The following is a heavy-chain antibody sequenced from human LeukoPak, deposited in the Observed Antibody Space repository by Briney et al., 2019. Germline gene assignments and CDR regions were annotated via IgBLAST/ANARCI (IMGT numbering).Heavy chain of an antibody. V-gene: IGHV1-2*02. CDR1: GYTFNAYY. D-gene: IGHD6-13*01. CDR2: INPNSGGS. CDR3: ARDSSSWVGNYYYYYYMDV. Sequence: ASVKVSCKTSGYTFNAYYMHWVRQAPGQGLEWMGWINPNSGGSNYAQKFQGRVTMTRDTSISTAYMELSRLRSDDTAVYYCARDSSSWVGNYYYYYYMDVWGKGTTVTISS. J-gene: IGHJ6*03.